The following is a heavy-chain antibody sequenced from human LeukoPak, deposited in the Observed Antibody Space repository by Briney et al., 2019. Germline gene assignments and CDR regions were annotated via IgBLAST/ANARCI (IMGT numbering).Heavy chain of an antibody. CDR1: GFTFSSYW. Sequence: GGSLRLSCAASGFTFSSYWMHWVRQAPGKGLVWVSRINSDGICTGYADSVKGRFTISRDNAKNTLYVQMNSLRAEDTAVYYCARDLNGHYLNYWGQGTLVTVSS. CDR3: ARDLNGHYLNY. J-gene: IGHJ4*02. D-gene: IGHD2-8*01. V-gene: IGHV3-74*01. CDR2: INSDGICT.